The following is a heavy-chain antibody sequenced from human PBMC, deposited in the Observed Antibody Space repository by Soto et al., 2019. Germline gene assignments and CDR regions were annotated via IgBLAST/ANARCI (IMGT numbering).Heavy chain of an antibody. Sequence: GGSLRLSCAASGFTLSSYAMHWVRQAPGKGLEWVAVISYDGSNKYYADSVKGRFTISRDNSKNTLYLQMNSLRAEDTAVYYCARDLGYYDSSGYYYSGFDYWGQGTLVTVSS. V-gene: IGHV3-30-3*01. J-gene: IGHJ4*02. CDR2: ISYDGSNK. CDR3: ARDLGYYDSSGYYYSGFDY. D-gene: IGHD3-22*01. CDR1: GFTLSSYA.